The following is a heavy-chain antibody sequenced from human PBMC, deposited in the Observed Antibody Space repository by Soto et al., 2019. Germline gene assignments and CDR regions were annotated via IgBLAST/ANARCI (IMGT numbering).Heavy chain of an antibody. D-gene: IGHD3-16*01. Sequence: SETLSLTCDMYGGSFSGYYWTWIRQPPGKELEWIGEINHIGRTNYNPSLKSRVTIVLDTSKNQFSLELTSVTAADTAVYYCLMVTFSAMDVWGQGTTVTASS. J-gene: IGHJ6*02. CDR1: GGSFSGYY. CDR2: INHIGRT. CDR3: LMVTFSAMDV. V-gene: IGHV4-34*01.